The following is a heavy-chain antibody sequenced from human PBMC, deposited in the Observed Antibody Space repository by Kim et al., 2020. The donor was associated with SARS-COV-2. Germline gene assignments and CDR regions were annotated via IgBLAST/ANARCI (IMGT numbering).Heavy chain of an antibody. D-gene: IGHD2-2*01. CDR1: GFTFSSYS. CDR3: ARDLVVPAAIGVKGYFDY. V-gene: IGHV3-48*02. Sequence: GGSLRLSCAASGFTFSSYSMNWVRQAPGKGLEWVSYISSSSSTIYYADSVKGRFTISRDNAKNSLYLQMNSLRDEDTAVYYCARDLVVPAAIGVKGYFDYWGQGTLVTVSS. J-gene: IGHJ4*02. CDR2: ISSSSSTI.